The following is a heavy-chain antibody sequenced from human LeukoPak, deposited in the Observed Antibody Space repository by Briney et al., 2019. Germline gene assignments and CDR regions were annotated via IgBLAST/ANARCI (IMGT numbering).Heavy chain of an antibody. J-gene: IGHJ4*02. V-gene: IGHV3-30*04. CDR3: AREDVLRYFDWSGPFDY. CDR2: ISYDGSNK. CDR1: GFTFSSYA. D-gene: IGHD3-9*01. Sequence: GGSLRLSCAASGFTFSSYAMHWVRQAPGKGLEWVAVISYDGSNKYYADSVKGRFTISRDNSKNTLYLQMNSLRAEGTAVYYCAREDVLRYFDWSGPFDYWGQGTLVTVSS.